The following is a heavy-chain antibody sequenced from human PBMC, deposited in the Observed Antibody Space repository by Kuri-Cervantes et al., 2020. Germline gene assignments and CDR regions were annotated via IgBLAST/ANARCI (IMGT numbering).Heavy chain of an antibody. CDR3: NTGTNWGSYRYPAEYYYYYYMDV. CDR1: GYTFTSYA. Sequence: ASVKVSCKASGYTFTSYAMHWVRQAPGQRLEWMGWINAGNGNTKYSQKFQGRVTITRDTSASTAYMELSSLRSEDTAVYYCNTGTNWGSYRYPAEYYYYYYMDVWGKGTTVTVSS. V-gene: IGHV1-3*01. J-gene: IGHJ6*03. CDR2: INAGNGNT. D-gene: IGHD3-16*02.